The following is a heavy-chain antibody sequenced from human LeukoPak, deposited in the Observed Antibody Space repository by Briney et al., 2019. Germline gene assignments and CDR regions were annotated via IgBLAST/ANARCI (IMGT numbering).Heavy chain of an antibody. D-gene: IGHD2-15*01. CDR1: GFSFSSYA. J-gene: IGHJ4*02. Sequence: GGSLRLSCAASGFSFSSYAMHWVRQAPAKGLERVAVISYDGSNKYYADSVKGRFTISRDNSKNTLYLQMNSLRAEDTAVYYCARDSIGGRGFNYWGQGTLVTVSS. CDR3: ARDSIGGRGFNY. V-gene: IGHV3-30*04. CDR2: ISYDGSNK.